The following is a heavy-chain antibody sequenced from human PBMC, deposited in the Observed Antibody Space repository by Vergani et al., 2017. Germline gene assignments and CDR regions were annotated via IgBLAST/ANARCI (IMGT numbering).Heavy chain of an antibody. Sequence: QVQLVQSGAEVKKPGSSVKVSCKASGGTFSSYAISWVRQAPGQGLEWMGGIIPIFGTANYAQKFQGRVTITADESTSTAYMELSSLRSEDTAVYDCARDFGYCSGGSCDGMDVWGQGTTVTVSS. J-gene: IGHJ6*02. D-gene: IGHD2-15*01. CDR3: ARDFGYCSGGSCDGMDV. CDR1: GGTFSSYA. V-gene: IGHV1-69*12. CDR2: IIPIFGTA.